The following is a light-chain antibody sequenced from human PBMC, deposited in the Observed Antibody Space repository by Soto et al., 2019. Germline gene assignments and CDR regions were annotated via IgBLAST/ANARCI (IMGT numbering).Light chain of an antibody. V-gene: IGLV2-14*01. CDR2: DVS. J-gene: IGLJ1*01. CDR1: SSDVGGYNY. CDR3: SSYTTSNTRQIV. Sequence: QSALTQPASVYGSPGQSITISCTGTSSDVGGYNYVSWYQQHPGKAPKFMIYDVSNRPSGVSNRFSGSKSGNTASLTISGLQAEDEADYYCSSYTTSNTRQIVFGTGTKVTVL.